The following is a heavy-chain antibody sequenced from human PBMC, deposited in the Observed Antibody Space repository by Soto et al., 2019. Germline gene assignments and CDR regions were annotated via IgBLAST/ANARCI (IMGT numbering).Heavy chain of an antibody. Sequence: GGSLRLSCAASGFTFSSYAMSWVRQAPGKGLEWVSAISGSGGSTYYADSVKGRFTISRDNSKNTLYLQMNSLRAEDTAVYYCAKDTYYYDSSGYSILFDYWGQGTLVTVSS. CDR3: AKDTYYYDSSGYSILFDY. D-gene: IGHD3-22*01. V-gene: IGHV3-23*01. CDR2: ISGSGGST. CDR1: GFTFSSYA. J-gene: IGHJ4*02.